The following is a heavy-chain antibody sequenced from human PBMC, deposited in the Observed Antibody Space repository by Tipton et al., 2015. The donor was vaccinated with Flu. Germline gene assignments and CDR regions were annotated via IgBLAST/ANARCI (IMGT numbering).Heavy chain of an antibody. CDR1: GYTFTNFD. Sequence: QVQLVQSGAEVKKPGASVKVSCKASGYTFTNFDVHWVRQATGQGLEWMGWLNPRTGNTGHAQNFQGRVTMTRDTSMTTAYMELASLTSEDTAVYYCARGANVEATAAVGLDPWGQGTLVTVTS. D-gene: IGHD2-2*01. J-gene: IGHJ5*02. CDR2: LNPRTGNT. V-gene: IGHV1-8*01. CDR3: ARGANVEATAAVGLDP.